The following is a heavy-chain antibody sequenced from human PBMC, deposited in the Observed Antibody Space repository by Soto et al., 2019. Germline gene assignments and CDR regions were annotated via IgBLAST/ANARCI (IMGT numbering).Heavy chain of an antibody. CDR1: GFTFNTYA. CDR2: ISYDGSNK. Sequence: GGSLRLSCAASGFTFNTYAIHWVRQAPGKGLEWVAVISYDGSNKYYADSVKGRFTISRDNSKNTLYLQMNSLRAEDTAVYYCAKDLNYYGSGSTFDYWGQGTLVTVSS. D-gene: IGHD3-10*01. CDR3: AKDLNYYGSGSTFDY. V-gene: IGHV3-30*04. J-gene: IGHJ4*02.